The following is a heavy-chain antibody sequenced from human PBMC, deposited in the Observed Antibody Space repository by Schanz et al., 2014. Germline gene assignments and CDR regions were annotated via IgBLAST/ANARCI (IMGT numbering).Heavy chain of an antibody. CDR1: NYIFTKYY. D-gene: IGHD3-3*01. CDR2: INPYDDTI. CDR3: VTEERMESGTWAKAFDI. V-gene: IGHV1-46*01. J-gene: IGHJ3*02. Sequence: QVQLVQSGAEVKKPGASVKLSCKASNYIFTKYYIHCVRQAPGQGLEWMGLINPYDDTIDYAKKFQSRFTMTRDTSTTTVCMELSSLRSDDTAMYYCVTEERMESGTWAKAFDIWGQGTWVTVSS.